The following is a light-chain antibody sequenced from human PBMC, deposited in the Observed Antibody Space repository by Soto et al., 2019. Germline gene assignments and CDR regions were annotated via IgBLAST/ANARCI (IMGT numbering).Light chain of an antibody. CDR1: EVISIW. CDR2: HAS. Sequence: TEVTQSPQTLPASVGDSITNTCRASEVISIWLAWYPLIPGTAPKVLIYHASNLQSGVPSRFSGSISRTDFTLTVRSLWPVDSATYNCLQGINYPWTFGQGTKVDIK. V-gene: IGKV1-5*01. CDR3: LQGINYPWT. J-gene: IGKJ1*01.